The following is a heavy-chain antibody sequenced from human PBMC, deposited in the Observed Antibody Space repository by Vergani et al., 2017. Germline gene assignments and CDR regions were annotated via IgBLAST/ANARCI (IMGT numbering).Heavy chain of an antibody. Sequence: EVQLVESGGGLVQPGGSLRLSCAASGFTVSSNYMSWVRQAPGKGLEWVSVIYSGCSTYYADSVKGRFTISRDNAKNTLYLQMNSLRAEDTAVYYCARVSYYDFWSGYYALANNWFDPWGQGTLVTVSS. CDR3: ARVSYYDFWSGYYALANNWFDP. CDR1: GFTVSSNY. CDR2: IYSGCST. D-gene: IGHD3-3*01. J-gene: IGHJ5*02. V-gene: IGHV3-66*01.